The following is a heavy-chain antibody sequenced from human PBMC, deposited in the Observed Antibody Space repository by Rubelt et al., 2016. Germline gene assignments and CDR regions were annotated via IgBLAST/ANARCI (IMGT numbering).Heavy chain of an antibody. D-gene: IGHD3-16*02. CDR3: TPITFTRGSYQF. CDR2: INPNSGAT. Sequence: INWVRQAPGQGLEWMGWINPNSGATNYAQKFQGRVTLTSDTSITTVYMELSRLKSDDTAVYYCTPITFTRGSYQFWGQGTLVTVSS. J-gene: IGHJ4*02. V-gene: IGHV1-2*02.